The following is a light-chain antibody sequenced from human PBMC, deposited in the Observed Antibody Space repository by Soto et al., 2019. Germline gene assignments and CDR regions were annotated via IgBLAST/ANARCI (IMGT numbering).Light chain of an antibody. CDR1: QSVSSTY. V-gene: IGKV3-20*01. CDR2: GAT. Sequence: EIVLTQSPGTLSSSPGERATLSCRASQSVSSTYLAWYQQKPGQAPRLLIYGATSRASGIPDRFSGSGSGTDFTLTISRLEPEDFAVYYCQQFGDSLTFGPGTKVDIK. J-gene: IGKJ3*01. CDR3: QQFGDSLT.